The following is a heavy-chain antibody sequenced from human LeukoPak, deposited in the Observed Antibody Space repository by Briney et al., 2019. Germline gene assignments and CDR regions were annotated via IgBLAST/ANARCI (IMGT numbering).Heavy chain of an antibody. CDR3: ARGTGYYYYYDMDV. D-gene: IGHD1-1*01. CDR1: GFTFDDYA. V-gene: IGHV3-9*01. J-gene: IGHJ6*02. CDR2: ISWNSGII. Sequence: GGSLRLSCAASGFTFDDYAMHWVRQAPGKGLEWVSGISWNSGIIGYADSVKGRFTISRDNAKNSLYLQMNSLRAEDTALYYCARGTGYYYYYDMDVWGQGTTVTVSS.